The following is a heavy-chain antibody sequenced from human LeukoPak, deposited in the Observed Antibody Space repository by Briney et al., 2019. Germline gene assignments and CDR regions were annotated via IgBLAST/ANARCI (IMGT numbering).Heavy chain of an antibody. D-gene: IGHD1-1*01. Sequence: ASVKVSCKASGYTFTSYGINWVRQATGQGLEWMGWMNPNSGNTAYAQKFQGRVTITRNTSISTAYMEVSSLRSDDTAVYYCARGSGNSPHPYYYYYMDVWGTGTTVTVSS. V-gene: IGHV1-8*03. CDR2: MNPNSGNT. J-gene: IGHJ6*03. CDR3: ARGSGNSPHPYYYYYMDV. CDR1: GYTFTSYG.